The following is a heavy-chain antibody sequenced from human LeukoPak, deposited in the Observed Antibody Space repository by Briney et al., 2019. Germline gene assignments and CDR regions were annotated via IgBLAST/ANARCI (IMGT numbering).Heavy chain of an antibody. Sequence: GGSLRLSCAASGFSFKSYDMHWVRQALGQGLEGVTFIRDDGFNKYYGDSVKGRFTISRDNSKNTLYLQMNSLRAEDTAIYYCAKDLTARIATFGLDLRDYQYIDVWGNGPTVTVS. J-gene: IGHJ6*03. V-gene: IGHV3-30*02. CDR1: GFSFKSYD. CDR3: AKDLTARIATFGLDLRDYQYIDV. CDR2: IRDDGFNK. D-gene: IGHD3-3*01.